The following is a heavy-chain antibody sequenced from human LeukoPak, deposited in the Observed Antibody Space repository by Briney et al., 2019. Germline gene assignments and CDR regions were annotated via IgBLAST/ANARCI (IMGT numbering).Heavy chain of an antibody. Sequence: GGSLRLSCAITEFTFTNYWKNWVRQASGKGLEWVANMSPDENEKKYVDSVKGRFTISTDNAKKTLYLQMNSLRVEDTAIYYCLGYGNDNPWGRGALVTVSS. J-gene: IGHJ4*02. V-gene: IGHV3-7*03. CDR1: EFTFTNYW. CDR2: MSPDENEK. CDR3: LGYGNDNP. D-gene: IGHD5-12*01.